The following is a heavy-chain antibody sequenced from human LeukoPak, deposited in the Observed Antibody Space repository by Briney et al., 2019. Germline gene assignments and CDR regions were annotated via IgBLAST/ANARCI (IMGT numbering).Heavy chain of an antibody. Sequence: PGGSLRLSCAASGFTFSSYEMNWVRQAPGKGLEWVSYISSSGSTIYYADSVKGRFTISRDNAKNSLYLQMNSLRAEDTAVYYCARDRGYCSGGSCYAPYHCWGQGTLVTVSS. J-gene: IGHJ4*02. CDR1: GFTFSSYE. D-gene: IGHD2-15*01. CDR3: ARDRGYCSGGSCYAPYHC. CDR2: ISSSGSTI. V-gene: IGHV3-48*03.